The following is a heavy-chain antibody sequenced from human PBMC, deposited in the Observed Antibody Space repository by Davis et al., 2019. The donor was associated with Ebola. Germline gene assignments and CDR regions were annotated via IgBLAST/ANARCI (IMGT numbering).Heavy chain of an antibody. CDR2: INPNSGGT. CDR3: ATFFRGLFDY. J-gene: IGHJ4*02. CDR1: GYTFSSYY. D-gene: IGHD3-3*02. V-gene: IGHV1-2*02. Sequence: ASVKVSCKASGYTFSSYYMHWVRQAPGEGLEWMGWINPNSGGTNYAQKFQGRVTMTRDTSISTAYMELSRLRSDDTAVYYCATFFRGLFDYWGQGTLVTVSS.